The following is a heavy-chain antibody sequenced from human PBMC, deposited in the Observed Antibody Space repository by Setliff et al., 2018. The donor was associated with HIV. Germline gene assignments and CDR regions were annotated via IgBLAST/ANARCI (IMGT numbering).Heavy chain of an antibody. CDR1: GGTFSNYA. V-gene: IGHV1-69*13. CDR3: AREPKAVSGGPSWYFDL. Sequence: ASVKVSCKASGGTFSNYAISWVRQAPGQGLEWMAGFIPMFGIGNYPQKFQGRVTITADESTSTVYMELSSLRSDDTAVYYCAREPKAVSGGPSWYFDLWGRGTLVTVSS. D-gene: IGHD6-19*01. J-gene: IGHJ2*01. CDR2: FIPMFGIG.